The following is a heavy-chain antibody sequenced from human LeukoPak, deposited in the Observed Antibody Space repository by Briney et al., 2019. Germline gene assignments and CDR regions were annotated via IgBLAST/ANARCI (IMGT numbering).Heavy chain of an antibody. CDR1: GYTFTSYD. D-gene: IGHD3-22*01. CDR2: IIPIFGTA. V-gene: IGHV1-69*05. CDR3: ATPYYDSSGYHALDY. Sequence: GASGKVSCKASGYTFTSYDTNWVRQATGQGLEWMGGIIPIFGTANYAQKFQGRVTITTDESTSTAYMELSSLRSEDTAVYYCATPYYDSSGYHALDYWGQGTLVTVSS. J-gene: IGHJ4*02.